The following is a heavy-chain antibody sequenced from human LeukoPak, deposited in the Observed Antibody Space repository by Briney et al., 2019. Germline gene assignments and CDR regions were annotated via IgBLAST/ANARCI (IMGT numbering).Heavy chain of an antibody. CDR1: GFTFSTYS. V-gene: IGHV3-21*01. J-gene: IGHJ5*02. D-gene: IGHD5-24*01. CDR2: ISGSSSYI. Sequence: PGGSLRLSCAASGFTFSTYSMNWVRQAPGKGLEWVSSISGSSSYIYYADSVKGRFTISRDSAQNSLYLQMNSLRAEDTAVYYCARGQSDGWFDPWGQGTLVTVSS. CDR3: ARGQSDGWFDP.